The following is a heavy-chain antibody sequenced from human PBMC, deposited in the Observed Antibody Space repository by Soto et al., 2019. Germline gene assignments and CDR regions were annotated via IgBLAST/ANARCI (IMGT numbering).Heavy chain of an antibody. D-gene: IGHD1-1*01. Sequence: QVHLVQSGAEVKKPGASVKVSCQGSGYAFTTYGITWVRQAPGQGLEWMGWISAHNGNTNYAQKLKGRVTVTRETSTGTAYMGLRRLGYDDTAVYYCARGRYGDYWGKGALVTVSS. CDR2: ISAHNGNT. V-gene: IGHV1-18*01. J-gene: IGHJ4*02. CDR1: GYAFTTYG. CDR3: ARGRYGDY.